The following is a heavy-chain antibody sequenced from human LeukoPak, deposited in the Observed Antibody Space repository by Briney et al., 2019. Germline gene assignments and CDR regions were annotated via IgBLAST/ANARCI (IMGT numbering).Heavy chain of an antibody. V-gene: IGHV3-11*01. CDR2: ISNSGRPT. J-gene: IGHJ4*02. Sequence: PGGSLRLSCTASGFTFSDYYMSWIRQAPGKGPEWISSISNSGRPTYDADSVKGRFTISRDNAKNSLYLQMNSLRDEDTAVYYCARDRYYYRYWGQGTLVTVSS. CDR1: GFTFSDYY. D-gene: IGHD3-10*01. CDR3: ARDRYYYRY.